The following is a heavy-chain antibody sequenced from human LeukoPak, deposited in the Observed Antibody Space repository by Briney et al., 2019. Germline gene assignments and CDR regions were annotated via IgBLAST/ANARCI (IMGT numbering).Heavy chain of an antibody. D-gene: IGHD3-10*01. CDR1: GGTFSSYA. J-gene: IGHJ5*02. CDR2: IIPIFGTA. CDR3: ARDKDGVLWFGELLSRGLFDP. Sequence: GASVKVSCKASGGTFSSYAISWVRQAPGQGLEWMGGIIPIFGTANYAQKFQGRVTITADESTSTAYMELSSLRSEDTAVYYCARDKDGVLWFGELLSRGLFDPWGQGTLVTVSS. V-gene: IGHV1-69*13.